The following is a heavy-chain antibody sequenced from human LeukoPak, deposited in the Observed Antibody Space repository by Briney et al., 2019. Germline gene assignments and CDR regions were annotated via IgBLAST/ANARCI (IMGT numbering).Heavy chain of an antibody. CDR2: LYYGGST. J-gene: IGHJ6*02. D-gene: IGHD3-22*01. CDR3: ARGYYDGSPDV. Sequence: SETLSLTCTVSGVSISSSSYYWGWIRQPPGKGLEWIGSLYYGGSTYYNPSLKSRVTISVGTSETQFSLNLSSVTAADTAVYYCARGYYDGSPDVWGQGTTVTVSS. V-gene: IGHV4-39*01. CDR1: GVSISSSSYY.